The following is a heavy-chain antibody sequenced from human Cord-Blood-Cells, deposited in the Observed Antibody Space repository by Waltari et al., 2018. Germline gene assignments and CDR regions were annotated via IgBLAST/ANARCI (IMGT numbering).Heavy chain of an antibody. CDR3: ARDLRETYYDFWSGYYYFDY. CDR2: IKQDGSEK. CDR1: GFTFSSYW. V-gene: IGHV3-7*01. J-gene: IGHJ4*02. D-gene: IGHD3-3*01. Sequence: EVQLVESGGGLVQPGGSLRLSCAASGFTFSSYWMSWVRQAPGKGLGWVANIKQDGSEKYYVDSVKGRFTISRDNAKNSLYLQMNSLRAEDTAVYYCARDLRETYYDFWSGYYYFDYWGQGTLVTVSS.